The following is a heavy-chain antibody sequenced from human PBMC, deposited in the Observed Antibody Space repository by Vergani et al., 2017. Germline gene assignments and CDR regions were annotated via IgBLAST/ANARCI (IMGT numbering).Heavy chain of an antibody. V-gene: IGHV4-59*01. CDR2: IYYSGST. J-gene: IGHJ4*02. D-gene: IGHD3-10*01. CDR3: ASMVRGVTTYYFDY. Sequence: QVKLQESGPGLLKPSQTLSLTCTVSGGSISSYYWSWIRQPPGKGLEWIGYIYYSGSTNYNPSLKSRVTISVDTSKNQFSLKLSSVTAADTAVYYCASMVRGVTTYYFDYWGQGTLVTVSS. CDR1: GGSISSYY.